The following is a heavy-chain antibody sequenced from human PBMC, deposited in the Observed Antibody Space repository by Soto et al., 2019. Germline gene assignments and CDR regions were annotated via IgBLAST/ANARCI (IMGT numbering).Heavy chain of an antibody. D-gene: IGHD3-3*01. J-gene: IGHJ5*02. CDR2: IWYDGSNK. CDR1: GFTFSSYG. CDR3: ARAPQDFWSGYYWFDP. V-gene: IGHV3-33*01. Sequence: GGSLRLSCAASGFTFSSYGMHWVRQAPGKGLEWVAVIWYDGSNKYYADSVKGRFTISRDNSKNTLYLQMNSLRAEDTAVYYCARAPQDFWSGYYWFDPWGQGTLVTVSS.